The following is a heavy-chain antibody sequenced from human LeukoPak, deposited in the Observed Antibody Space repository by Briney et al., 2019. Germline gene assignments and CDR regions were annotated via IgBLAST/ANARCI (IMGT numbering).Heavy chain of an antibody. J-gene: IGHJ4*02. CDR2: IYYTGGT. CDR3: AKYGDSGWVIDN. Sequence: PSETLSLTCTVSGGSIGSNYWTWIRQPPGKGLEYIGYIYYTGGTNYNPSLKSRVTISVDTSKNQFSLKLTSVTAADTAVYFCAKYGDSGWVIDNWGQGTLVTVSS. D-gene: IGHD6-19*01. V-gene: IGHV4-59*08. CDR1: GGSIGSNY.